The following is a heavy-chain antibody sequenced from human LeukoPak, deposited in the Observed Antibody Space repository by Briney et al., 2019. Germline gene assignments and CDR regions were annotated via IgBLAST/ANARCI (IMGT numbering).Heavy chain of an antibody. J-gene: IGHJ4*02. V-gene: IGHV1-2*02. Sequence: ASVKVSCKALVDAFTDHYFDCLRQAPGQGLWWMGCIHPGRGDTNYAQNFQRRVSLTRDTYISTAYMQFSRLTSDDTAVYYCARDHNWGPDYWGQGTLVSVSS. CDR2: IHPGRGDT. D-gene: IGHD7-27*01. CDR1: VDAFTDHY. CDR3: ARDHNWGPDY.